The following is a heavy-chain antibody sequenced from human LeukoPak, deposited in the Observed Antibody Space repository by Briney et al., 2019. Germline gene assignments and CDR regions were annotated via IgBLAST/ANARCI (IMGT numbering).Heavy chain of an antibody. Sequence: GESLKISCKGSGYRFTSYWIGWVRQMPGKGLEWMGIIYPGDSDTRYSPSFQGQVTTSADKSINTAYLQWSSLKASDTAIYYCARTRATVITGPDYWGQGTLVTVSS. D-gene: IGHD4-17*01. J-gene: IGHJ4*02. CDR2: IYPGDSDT. V-gene: IGHV5-51*01. CDR1: GYRFTSYW. CDR3: ARTRATVITGPDY.